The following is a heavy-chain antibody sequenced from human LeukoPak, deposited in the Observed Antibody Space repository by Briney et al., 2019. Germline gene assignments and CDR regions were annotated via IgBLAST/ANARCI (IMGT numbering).Heavy chain of an antibody. CDR1: GFTFSSYA. CDR3: AKGATIGWFPLDS. D-gene: IGHD6-19*01. Sequence: GGSLRLSCAASGFTFSSYAMSWVRQAPGKGLEWVSAIGANAEATYYADSVKGRFTISRDDSKNTLFLQMSSLRADDTAVYHCAKGATIGWFPLDSWGQGTLVTVSS. CDR2: IGANAEAT. V-gene: IGHV3-23*01. J-gene: IGHJ4*02.